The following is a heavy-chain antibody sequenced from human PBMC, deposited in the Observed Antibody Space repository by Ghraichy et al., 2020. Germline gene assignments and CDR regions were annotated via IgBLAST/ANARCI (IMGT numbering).Heavy chain of an antibody. CDR2: ISGSGGST. CDR3: AKESLITMVRGVVYYFDY. D-gene: IGHD3-10*01. V-gene: IGHV3-23*01. J-gene: IGHJ4*02. Sequence: GGSLRLSCAASGFTFSSYAMSWVRQAPGKGLECVSAISGSGGSTYYADSVKGRFTISRDNSKNTLYLQMNSLRAEDTAVYYCAKESLITMVRGVVYYFDYWGQGSLVTVSS. CDR1: GFTFSSYA.